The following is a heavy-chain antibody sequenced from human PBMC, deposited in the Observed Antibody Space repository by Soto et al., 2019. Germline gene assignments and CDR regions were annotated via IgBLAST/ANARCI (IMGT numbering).Heavy chain of an antibody. CDR1: GYTFTTYA. V-gene: IGHV1-3*01. Sequence: ASVKVSCKASGYTFTTYAMHWVRQAPGQRLEWMGWINAGNGNTKYSQKFQGRVTITRDTSASTAYMELSSLRSEDTAVYYCARERSVAVAGPGWFDPWGQGTRVTVSS. D-gene: IGHD6-19*01. J-gene: IGHJ5*02. CDR3: ARERSVAVAGPGWFDP. CDR2: INAGNGNT.